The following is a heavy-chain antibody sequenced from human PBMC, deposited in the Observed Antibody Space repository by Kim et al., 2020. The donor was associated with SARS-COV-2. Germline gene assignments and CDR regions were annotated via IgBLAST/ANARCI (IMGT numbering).Heavy chain of an antibody. Sequence: GGSLRLSCAASGFTFKNYGMNWVRQAPGMGLEWLANIRSAGSRINVADSLKGRFTISRDDANNSLYFQMNSLRAEDTAVYFCARDRYGDYGLLDYWGRGTLVTVSS. D-gene: IGHD4-17*01. V-gene: IGHV3-48*04. CDR1: GFTFKNYG. J-gene: IGHJ4*02. CDR3: ARDRYGDYGLLDY. CDR2: IRSAGSRI.